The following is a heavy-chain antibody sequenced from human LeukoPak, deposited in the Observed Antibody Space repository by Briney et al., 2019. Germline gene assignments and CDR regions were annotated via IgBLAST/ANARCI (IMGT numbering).Heavy chain of an antibody. J-gene: IGHJ4*02. D-gene: IGHD3-10*01. Sequence: SETLSLTCTVSGGSFSSHHWSWIRQPPGKGLEWIGYINYSGTTNYNPSLKSRVIMSVGTSKNQFSLRLTSVTAADTAVYYGARGPEGSGSYMCDYWGQGTLVTVSS. CDR3: ARGPEGSGSYMCDY. V-gene: IGHV4-59*11. CDR1: GGSFSSHH. CDR2: INYSGTT.